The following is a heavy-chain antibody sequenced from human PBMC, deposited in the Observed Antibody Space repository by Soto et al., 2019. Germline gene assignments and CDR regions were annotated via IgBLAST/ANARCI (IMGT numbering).Heavy chain of an antibody. V-gene: IGHV4-34*01. D-gene: IGHD2-2*02. CDR3: ARGSGVVPAAISPYYYGMDV. J-gene: IGHJ6*02. CDR2: INHSGST. Sequence: SETLSLTCAVYGGSFSGYYWSWIRQPPGKGLEWIGEINHSGSTNYNPSLKSRVTISVDTSKNQLSLKLSSVTAADTAVYYCARGSGVVPAAISPYYYGMDVWGQGTTVTVSS. CDR1: GGSFSGYY.